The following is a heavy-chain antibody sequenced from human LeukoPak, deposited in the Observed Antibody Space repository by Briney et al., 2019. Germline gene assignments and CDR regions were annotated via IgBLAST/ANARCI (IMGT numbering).Heavy chain of an antibody. D-gene: IGHD3-22*01. CDR1: GYTFTSYY. V-gene: IGHV1-46*01. CDR3: ASNYYDSSGNFNWFDP. CDR2: INPSGGST. J-gene: IGHJ5*02. Sequence: ASVKVSCKAPGYTFTSYYMHWVRQAPGQGLEWMGIINPSGGSTSYAQKFQGRVTMTRDTSTSTVYMELSSLRSEDTAVYYCASNYYDSSGNFNWFDPWGQGTLVTVSS.